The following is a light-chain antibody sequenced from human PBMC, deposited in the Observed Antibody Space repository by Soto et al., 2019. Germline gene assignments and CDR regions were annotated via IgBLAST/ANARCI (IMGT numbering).Light chain of an antibody. Sequence: DIQMTQSPSSLSASVGDRVTITCRARQTISNYLQWYQQSPGKAPNLLIYLASNLQSEVPSRFSGSGSGTDFTLTISSLQPEDFATYYCQQSYSAPQTFGQGTKVEIK. J-gene: IGKJ1*01. CDR1: QTISNY. V-gene: IGKV1-39*01. CDR2: LAS. CDR3: QQSYSAPQT.